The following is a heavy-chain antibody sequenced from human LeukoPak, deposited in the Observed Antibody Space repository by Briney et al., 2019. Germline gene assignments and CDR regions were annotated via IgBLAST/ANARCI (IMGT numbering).Heavy chain of an antibody. CDR3: ARLVYYDILTGYYLGSGQSGYFDY. V-gene: IGHV4-61*08. D-gene: IGHD3-9*01. CDR1: GGSISSGGYS. Sequence: SETLSLTCAVSGGSISSGGYSWSWIRQPPGKGLEWIGYIYYSGSTNYNPSLKSRVTISVDTSKDQFSLKLSSVTAADTAVYYCARLVYYDILTGYYLGSGQSGYFDYWGQGTLVTVSS. CDR2: IYYSGST. J-gene: IGHJ4*02.